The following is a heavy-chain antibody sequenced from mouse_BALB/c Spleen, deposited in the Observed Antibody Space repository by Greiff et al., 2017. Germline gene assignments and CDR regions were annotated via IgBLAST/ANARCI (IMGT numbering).Heavy chain of an antibody. CDR2: INPGSGGT. Sequence: QVHVKQSGAELVRPGTSVKVSCKASGYAFTNYLIEWVKQRPGQGLEWIGVINPGSGGTNYNEKFKGKATLTADKSSSTAYMQLSSLTSDDSAVYFCARSGDYLYAMDYWGQGTSVTVSS. CDR1: GYAFTNYL. J-gene: IGHJ4*01. V-gene: IGHV1-54*03. CDR3: ARSGDYLYAMDY. D-gene: IGHD2-4*01.